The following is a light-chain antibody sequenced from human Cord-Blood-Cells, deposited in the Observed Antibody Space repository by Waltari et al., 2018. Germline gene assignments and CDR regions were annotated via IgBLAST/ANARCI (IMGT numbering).Light chain of an antibody. Sequence: EVVLTPSPGTLYLSPGERATLPCRASHIVSSSNLAWYQQKPGQAPRLLIYGASSRATGIPDRFSGSGSGTDFTLTISRLEPEDFAVYYCQQYGSSLITFGQGTRLEIK. CDR1: HIVSSSN. CDR3: QQYGSSLIT. J-gene: IGKJ5*01. V-gene: IGKV3-20*01. CDR2: GAS.